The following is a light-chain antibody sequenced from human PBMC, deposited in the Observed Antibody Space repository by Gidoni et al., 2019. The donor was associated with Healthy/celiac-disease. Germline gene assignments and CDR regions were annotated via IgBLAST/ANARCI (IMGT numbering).Light chain of an antibody. CDR1: SLRSYY. Sequence: SSELTQDPAVSVALGQTVRITCQGDSLRSYYASWYQQKPGQAPVLVIYGKNNRPSGIPDRFSGSSSGNTASLTITGAQAEDEADYYCNSQDSRVWVFGGGTKLTVL. V-gene: IGLV3-19*01. CDR3: NSQDSRVWV. J-gene: IGLJ3*02. CDR2: GKN.